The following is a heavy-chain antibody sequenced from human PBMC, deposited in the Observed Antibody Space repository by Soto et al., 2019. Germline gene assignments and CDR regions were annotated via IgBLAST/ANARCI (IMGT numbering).Heavy chain of an antibody. CDR2: IHSNGIET. Sequence: EVQLVESGGGLVQPGGSLRLSCAASGFTFSGFWMHWVRQAPGKGLVWVSRIHSNGIETTYADSVQGRFTISRDNAKNTLYLQMNSLRAEDTAVYYSARVSIATPGRGIDHWGQGTLVTVSS. CDR3: ARVSIATPGRGIDH. J-gene: IGHJ5*02. D-gene: IGHD6-13*01. V-gene: IGHV3-74*01. CDR1: GFTFSGFW.